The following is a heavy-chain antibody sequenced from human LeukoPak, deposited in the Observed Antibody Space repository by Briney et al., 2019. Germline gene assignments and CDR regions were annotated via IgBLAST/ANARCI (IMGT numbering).Heavy chain of an antibody. D-gene: IGHD4-23*01. V-gene: IGHV1-58*01. CDR1: GFTFTSSA. CDR3: AAEGRPTVVTFRKGAVDL. CDR2: IVVGSGNT. J-gene: IGHJ3*01. Sequence: SVKVSCKASGFTFTSSAVQWVRQARGQRLEWIGWIVVGSGNTNYAQKFQERVTITRDMSTSTVYMELSSLRSEDTAVYYCAAEGRPTVVTFRKGAVDLWGQGTMITVSS.